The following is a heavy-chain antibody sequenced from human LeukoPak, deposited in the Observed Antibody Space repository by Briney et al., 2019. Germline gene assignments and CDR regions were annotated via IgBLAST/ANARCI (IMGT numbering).Heavy chain of an antibody. J-gene: IGHJ4*02. Sequence: ASVKVSCKASGGTFSSYAISWVRQAPGQGLEWMGGIIPIFGTANYAQKFQGRATITADESTSTAYMELSSLRSEDTAVYYCARARLYYYDSSGYYFDYWGQGTLVTVSS. V-gene: IGHV1-69*13. CDR3: ARARLYYYDSSGYYFDY. D-gene: IGHD3-22*01. CDR2: IIPIFGTA. CDR1: GGTFSSYA.